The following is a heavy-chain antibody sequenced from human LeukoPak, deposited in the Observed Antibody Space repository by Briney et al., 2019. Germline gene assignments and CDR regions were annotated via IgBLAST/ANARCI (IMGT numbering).Heavy chain of an antibody. CDR2: IIPIFGTA. D-gene: IGHD3-22*01. Sequence: AASVKVSCKASGGTFSSYAISWVRQAPGQGLEWMGGIIPIFGTANHAQKFQGRVTITADESTSTAYMELSSLRSEDTAVYYCARDIRPYAYDSSGYDPKFDYWGQGTLVTVSS. CDR3: ARDIRPYAYDSSGYDPKFDY. J-gene: IGHJ4*02. CDR1: GGTFSSYA. V-gene: IGHV1-69*13.